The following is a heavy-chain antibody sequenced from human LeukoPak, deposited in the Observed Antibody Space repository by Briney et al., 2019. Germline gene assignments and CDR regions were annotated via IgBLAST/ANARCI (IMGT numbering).Heavy chain of an antibody. CDR1: GYSFTSYW. J-gene: IGHJ6*03. V-gene: IGHV5-51*01. CDR2: IYPGDSDT. CDR3: ARIGWFGQPTPYYYMDV. Sequence: GESLKISCKGSGYSFTSYWIGWVRQMPGKSLEWMGIIYPGDSDTRYSPSFQGQVTISADKSISTAYLQWSSLKASDTAMYYCARIGWFGQPTPYYYMDVWGKGTTVTVSS. D-gene: IGHD3-10*01.